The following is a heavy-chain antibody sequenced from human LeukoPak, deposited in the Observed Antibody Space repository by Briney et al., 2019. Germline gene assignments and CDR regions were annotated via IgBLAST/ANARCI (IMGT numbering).Heavy chain of an antibody. CDR2: IYYSGST. V-gene: IGHV4-59*01. D-gene: IGHD2-15*01. CDR3: ARCHRYCSGGSCYSGDAFDI. Sequence: PSETLSLTCTVSGGSISSYYWTWLRQPPGKGLEWIGYIYYSGSTNYNPSLKSRVTISVDTSKNQFSLKLSSVTAADTAVYYCARCHRYCSGGSCYSGDAFDIWGQGTMVTVSS. J-gene: IGHJ3*02. CDR1: GGSISSYY.